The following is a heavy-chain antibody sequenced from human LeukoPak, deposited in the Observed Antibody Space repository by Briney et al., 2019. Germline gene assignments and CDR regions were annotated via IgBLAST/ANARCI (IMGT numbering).Heavy chain of an antibody. J-gene: IGHJ4*02. CDR1: GGSISSSGYY. Sequence: SETLSLTCTVSGGSISSSGYYWSWIRQPPGKGLEWIGEINHSGSTNYNPSLKSRVTISVDTSKNQFSLKLSSVTAADTAVYYCARKELRRYFDYWGQGTLVTVSS. V-gene: IGHV4-39*07. CDR3: ARKELRRYFDY. D-gene: IGHD1-26*01. CDR2: INHSGST.